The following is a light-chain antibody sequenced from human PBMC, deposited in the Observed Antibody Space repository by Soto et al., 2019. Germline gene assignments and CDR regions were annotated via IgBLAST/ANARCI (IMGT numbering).Light chain of an antibody. V-gene: IGKV3-15*01. J-gene: IGKJ1*01. CDR2: GAS. Sequence: EIVLTHSPATLSLSPGERATLSFSSSQSVSSNLAWYQQKPGQAPRLLIYGASTRATGIPARFSGSGSGTEFTLTISSLQPEDFATYYCQQSYSTPRTFGQGTKVDIK. CDR1: QSVSSN. CDR3: QQSYSTPRT.